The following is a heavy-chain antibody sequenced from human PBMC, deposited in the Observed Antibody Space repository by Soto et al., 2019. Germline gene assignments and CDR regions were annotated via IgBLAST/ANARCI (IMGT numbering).Heavy chain of an antibody. Sequence: GASVKVSCKASGYTSTDYAIHWVLQAPGQRLEWMGWIAPGNGNTKYSQNFQGRVTITRDTSATTAYMELSSLRSEDTAVYYCAKGSRMWTPDYWGQGTLVTVSS. CDR3: AKGSRMWTPDY. D-gene: IGHD2-21*01. CDR2: IAPGNGNT. J-gene: IGHJ4*02. V-gene: IGHV1-3*01. CDR1: GYTSTDYA.